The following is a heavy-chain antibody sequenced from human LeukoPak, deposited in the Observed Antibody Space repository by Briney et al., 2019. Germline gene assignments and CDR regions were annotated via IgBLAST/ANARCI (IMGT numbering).Heavy chain of an antibody. J-gene: IGHJ4*02. CDR3: AREINWGLDY. Sequence: VAVISYDGSNKYYADSVKGRFTISRDNSKNTLYLQMNSLRPEDTAVFYCAREINWGLDYWGQGTLVTVSS. V-gene: IGHV3-30*07. CDR2: ISYDGSNK. D-gene: IGHD7-27*01.